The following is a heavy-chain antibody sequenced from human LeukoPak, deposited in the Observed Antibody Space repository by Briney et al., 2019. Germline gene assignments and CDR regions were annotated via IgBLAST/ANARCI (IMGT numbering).Heavy chain of an antibody. V-gene: IGHV4-34*01. J-gene: IGHJ4*02. CDR3: ASSVGSTDY. Sequence: SETLSLTCAVYGESLSKYYWTWIRQSPGVGLEWIGEINHRGSTNLNPSLKSRVTLSVDTSKHQFSLKLTSVTAADAAVYYCASSVGSTDYWGQGTLVTDSS. CDR2: INHRGST. CDR1: GESLSKYY. D-gene: IGHD1-26*01.